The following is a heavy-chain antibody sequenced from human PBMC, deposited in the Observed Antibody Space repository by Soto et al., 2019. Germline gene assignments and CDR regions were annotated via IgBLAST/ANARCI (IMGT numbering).Heavy chain of an antibody. V-gene: IGHV1-69*02. D-gene: IGHD2-15*01. CDR1: GGTFSSYT. CDR2: IIPILGIA. CDR3: ASCSGGSCYNDY. J-gene: IGHJ4*02. Sequence: SVKVSCKASGGTFSSYTISWVRQAPGQGLEWMGRIIPILGIANYAQKFQGRVAITADKSTSTAYMELSSLRSEDTAVYYCASCSGGSCYNDYWGQGTLVTVSS.